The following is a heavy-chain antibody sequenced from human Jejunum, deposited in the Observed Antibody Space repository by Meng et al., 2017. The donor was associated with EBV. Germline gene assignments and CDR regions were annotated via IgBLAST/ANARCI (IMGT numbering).Heavy chain of an antibody. Sequence: QVQVSQQGAGQGQAAPPTSPAWAIAGGGGYSNSVVGHWIRQPPSRGMGRRGRTYYRTKWYNEYAVPVQGRITINPDTSKNQFSLQRNSVTPEDTAVYYCVRAGHRNWLDPWGQGTLVTVSS. CDR3: VRAGHRNWLDP. J-gene: IGHJ5*02. D-gene: IGHD1-14*01. CDR2: TYYRTKWYN. V-gene: IGHV6-1*01. CDR1: GGGGYSNSVV.